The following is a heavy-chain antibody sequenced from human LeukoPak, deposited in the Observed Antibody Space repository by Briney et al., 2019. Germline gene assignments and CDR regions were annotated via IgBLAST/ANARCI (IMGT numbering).Heavy chain of an antibody. Sequence: GGSLRLSCEGSGFTFSNYWMTWVRQAPGKGLEWVANIKPNGIEKHYADSVEGRFTISRDNAKNSLYLQMNSLRAEDTAVYYCASGYDWNYFDYWGQGTLVTVSS. CDR3: ASGYDWNYFDY. V-gene: IGHV3-7*01. CDR2: IKPNGIEK. D-gene: IGHD1-20*01. J-gene: IGHJ4*02. CDR1: GFTFSNYW.